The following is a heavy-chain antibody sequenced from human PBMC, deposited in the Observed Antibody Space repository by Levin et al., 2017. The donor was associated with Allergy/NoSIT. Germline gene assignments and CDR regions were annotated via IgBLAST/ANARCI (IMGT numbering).Heavy chain of an antibody. Sequence: GESLKISCKASGYTFSDFFTHWVRQAPGQGLEWMGWVNPNGGTNYAHHLQGRVTMTSDTSSTTAYLELKSLISDDTAVYYCARLPNGRWLERNNYFDHWGQGTLVTVSS. CDR1: GYTFSDFF. J-gene: IGHJ4*02. CDR2: VNPNGGT. D-gene: IGHD1-1*01. V-gene: IGHV1-2*02. CDR3: ARLPNGRWLERNNYFDH.